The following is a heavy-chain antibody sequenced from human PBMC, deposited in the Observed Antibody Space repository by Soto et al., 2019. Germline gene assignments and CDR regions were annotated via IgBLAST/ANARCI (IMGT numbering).Heavy chain of an antibody. D-gene: IGHD3-22*01. Sequence: SETLSLTCTVSGGSVSIGTYYWSCIRQPPGKGLEWIGYIYYPGSTNYNPSLKSRVTISIDTSKNQFSLKLSSVTAADTAVFYCARSLGTVYDSLPDYWGQGTLVTVSS. V-gene: IGHV4-61*01. J-gene: IGHJ4*01. CDR2: IYYPGST. CDR1: GGSVSIGTYY. CDR3: ARSLGTVYDSLPDY.